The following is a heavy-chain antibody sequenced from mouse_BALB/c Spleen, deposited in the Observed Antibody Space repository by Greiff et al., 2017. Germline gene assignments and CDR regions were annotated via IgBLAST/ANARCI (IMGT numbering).Heavy chain of an antibody. CDR3: TRGPSSGYDY. Sequence: DVQLVESGGGLVKPGGSLKLSCAASGFTFSSYTMSWVRQTPEKRLEWVATISSGGSYTYYPDSVKGRFTISRDNAKNTLYLQMSSLKSEDTAMYYCTRGPSSGYDYWGQGTTLTVSS. J-gene: IGHJ2*01. CDR2: ISSGGSYT. CDR1: GFTFSSYT. D-gene: IGHD3-1*01. V-gene: IGHV5-6-4*01.